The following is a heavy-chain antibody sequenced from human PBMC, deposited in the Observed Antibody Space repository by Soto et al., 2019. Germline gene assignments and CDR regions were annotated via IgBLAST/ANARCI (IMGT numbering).Heavy chain of an antibody. J-gene: IGHJ5*02. Sequence: ASVKVSCKASGYTFTSYGISWVRQAPGQGLEWMGWISAYNGNTNYAQKLQGRVTMTTDTSTSTAYMELRSLRSEDTAVYYCVCSRISSFLWFDPWGQGTLVTVSS. D-gene: IGHD2-2*01. CDR2: ISAYNGNT. CDR1: GYTFTSYG. CDR3: VCSRISSFLWFDP. V-gene: IGHV1-18*01.